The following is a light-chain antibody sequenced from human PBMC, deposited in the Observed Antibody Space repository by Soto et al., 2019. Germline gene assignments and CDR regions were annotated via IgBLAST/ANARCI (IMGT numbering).Light chain of an antibody. CDR1: SSDVGAYTF. Sequence: QSVLTQPASVSGSPGQSSTISCTGTSSDVGAYTFVSWYQQHPDKVPKRMIFDVSRRPSGVSDRFSGSKSGNTASLTISGLQPEDEADYYCSSYTRSSTHVFGSGTKVTVL. CDR2: DVS. CDR3: SSYTRSSTHV. V-gene: IGLV2-14*03. J-gene: IGLJ6*01.